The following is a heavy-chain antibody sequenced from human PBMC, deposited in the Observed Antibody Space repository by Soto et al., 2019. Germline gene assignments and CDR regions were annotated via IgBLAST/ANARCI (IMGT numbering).Heavy chain of an antibody. J-gene: IGHJ6*02. Sequence: QVQLVESGGGVVQPGRSLRLSCAASGFTFSSYGMHWVRQAPGKGLEWVAVIWYDGSNKYYADSVKGRFTISRDNSKNTLYLQMNSLRAEDTAVYYCARDQSPIHTVDYYYYGMDVWGQGTTVTVSS. CDR2: IWYDGSNK. D-gene: IGHD4-17*01. CDR3: ARDQSPIHTVDYYYYGMDV. CDR1: GFTFSSYG. V-gene: IGHV3-33*01.